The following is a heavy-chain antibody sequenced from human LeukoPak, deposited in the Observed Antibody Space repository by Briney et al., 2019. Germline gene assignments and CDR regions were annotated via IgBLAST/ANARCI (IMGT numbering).Heavy chain of an antibody. CDR3: VKTMVTFGGIIRADAFDI. Sequence: QPGGSLRLSCAASGFTFSTYWMNWVRQAPGKGLVWVSRIYSDGSSTSYADSVKGRFTISRDNAKNTLYLQMSSLRPEDTAVYYCVKTMVTFGGIIRADAFDIWGQGTMVTVSS. J-gene: IGHJ3*02. D-gene: IGHD3-16*01. CDR1: GFTFSTYW. CDR2: IYSDGSST. V-gene: IGHV3-74*01.